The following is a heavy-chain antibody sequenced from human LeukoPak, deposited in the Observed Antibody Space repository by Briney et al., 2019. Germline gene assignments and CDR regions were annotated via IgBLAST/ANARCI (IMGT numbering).Heavy chain of an antibody. CDR1: GFTFSSNG. J-gene: IGHJ4*02. D-gene: IGHD1-26*01. CDR2: IRYGGSDE. Sequence: GGSLRLSCAASGFTFSSNGMHWVRQAPGKGLEWVAFIRYGGSDERYADSVKGRFTISRDNSKNTLYLQMNSLRAEDTAVYYCAKDRSETYLYFDLWGQGTLVTVSS. V-gene: IGHV3-30*02. CDR3: AKDRSETYLYFDL.